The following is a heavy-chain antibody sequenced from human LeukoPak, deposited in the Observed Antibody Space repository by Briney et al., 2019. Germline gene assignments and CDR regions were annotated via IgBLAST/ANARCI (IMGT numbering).Heavy chain of an antibody. CDR2: ISGSGGST. CDR3: ANSYDFWSGYYRREMLDY. V-gene: IGHV3-23*01. J-gene: IGHJ4*02. CDR1: GFTFSSYA. D-gene: IGHD3-3*01. Sequence: GGSLRLSCAASGFTFSSYAMSWVRQAPGKGLEGVSAISGSGGSTYYADSVKGRFTISRDNSKNTLDLQMNSLSAEDTAVYYCANSYDFWSGYYRREMLDYWGQGTLVTVSS.